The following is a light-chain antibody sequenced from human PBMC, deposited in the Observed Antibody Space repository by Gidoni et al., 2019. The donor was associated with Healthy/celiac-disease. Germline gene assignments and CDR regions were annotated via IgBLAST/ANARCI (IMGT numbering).Light chain of an antibody. CDR2: EGS. J-gene: IGLJ3*02. Sequence: QSALTPPASVSGPPAQSITISCTGTSSDVGSYNLVSWYQQHPGKAPKLMIYEGSKRPSGVSNRFSGSKSGNTATLTISGLQAEDEADYYCCSYASSRGVFGGGTKLTVL. V-gene: IGLV2-23*01. CDR3: CSYASSRGV. CDR1: SSDVGSYNL.